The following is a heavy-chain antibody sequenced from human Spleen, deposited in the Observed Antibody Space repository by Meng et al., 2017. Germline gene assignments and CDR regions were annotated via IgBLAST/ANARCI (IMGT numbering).Heavy chain of an antibody. CDR3: AKRTGWSTTGFDY. CDR2: ISGSGGST. J-gene: IGHJ4*02. Sequence: GESLKISCAASGFTVSSYYLNWVRQAPGKGLEWVSVISGSGGSTNYADSVKGRFTISRDNSKSTLYLQMNSLRVEDTAVYYCAKRTGWSTTGFDYWGQGTLVTVSS. V-gene: IGHV3-23*01. D-gene: IGHD6-19*01. CDR1: GFTVSSYY.